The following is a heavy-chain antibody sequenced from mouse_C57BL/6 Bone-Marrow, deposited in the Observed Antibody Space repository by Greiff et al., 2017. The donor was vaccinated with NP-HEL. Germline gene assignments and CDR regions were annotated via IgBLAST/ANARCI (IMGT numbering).Heavy chain of an antibody. J-gene: IGHJ4*01. D-gene: IGHD1-1*01. CDR3: ARISTAVVREYAMDY. CDR2: IYPGDGDT. Sequence: QVQLQQSGPELVKPGASVKISCKASGYAFSSSWMNWVKQRPGKGLEWIGRIYPGDGDTNYNGKFKGKATLTADKSSSTAYMQLSSLTSEDSAVYFCARISTAVVREYAMDYWGQGTSVTVSS. CDR1: GYAFSSSW. V-gene: IGHV1-82*01.